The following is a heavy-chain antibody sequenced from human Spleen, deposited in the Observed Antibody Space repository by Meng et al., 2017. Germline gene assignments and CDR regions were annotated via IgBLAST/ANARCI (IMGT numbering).Heavy chain of an antibody. V-gene: IGHV7-4-1*02. CDR2: IKTNHENP. D-gene: IGHD6-19*01. J-gene: IGHJ4*02. Sequence: GSELKKPGAQFMVAFKTSRYHFTSYSIDWVRQAPGQGLEWMRWIKTNHENPTYAQGFTGRFVFSLDTSVSTAYLQISSLKAEDXAVYYXARVPVAWLPYFDYWGQGTLVTVSS. CDR1: RYHFTSYS. CDR3: ARVPVAWLPYFDY.